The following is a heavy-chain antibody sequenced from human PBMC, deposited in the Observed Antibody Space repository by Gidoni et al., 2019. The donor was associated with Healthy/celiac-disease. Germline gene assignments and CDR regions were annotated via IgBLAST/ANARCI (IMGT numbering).Heavy chain of an antibody. D-gene: IGHD4-17*01. CDR1: GGSISSSSYY. CDR2: IYYSGST. V-gene: IGHV4-39*01. J-gene: IGHJ4*02. CDR3: ASVPPTVTGRGDRNYFDY. Sequence: QLQLQESGPGLVKPSETLSLTCTVSGGSISSSSYYWGWIRQPPGKGLEWIGSIYYSGSTYYNPSLKSRVTISVDTSKNQFSLKLSSVTAADTAVYYCASVPPTVTGRGDRNYFDYWGQGTLVTVSS.